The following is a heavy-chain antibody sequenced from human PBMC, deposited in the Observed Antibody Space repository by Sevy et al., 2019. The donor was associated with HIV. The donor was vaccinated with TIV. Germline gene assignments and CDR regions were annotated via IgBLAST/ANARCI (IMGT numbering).Heavy chain of an antibody. CDR2: TSFDGSNK. V-gene: IGHV3-30*18. J-gene: IGHJ6*02. Sequence: GGSLRLSCEASGFTFRTYGMHWVRQAPGKGLEWVAVTSFDGSNKYYADSVKGRFTISRDNSKNTLYLQMNNLRAEDSAVYYCAKGRGPYYYHGVDFWGQGTLVTVSS. CDR3: AKGRGPYYYHGVDF. D-gene: IGHD3-10*01. CDR1: GFTFRTYG.